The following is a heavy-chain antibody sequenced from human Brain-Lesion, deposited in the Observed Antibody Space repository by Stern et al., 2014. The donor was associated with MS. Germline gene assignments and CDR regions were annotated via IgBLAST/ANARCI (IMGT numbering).Heavy chain of an antibody. Sequence: VQLVESGGGFVQPGGSLGLSCAASGFRFSSYAMSWVRQTPGKGLEWVSGISASGGSTYYTDSVKGRFTISRDKSKNTLFLQMNSLRAEDTAVYYCAKGVWGSYLNAFDMWGQGTMVTVSS. CDR2: ISASGGST. CDR3: AKGVWGSYLNAFDM. D-gene: IGHD3-16*02. CDR1: GFRFSSYA. V-gene: IGHV3-23*04. J-gene: IGHJ3*02.